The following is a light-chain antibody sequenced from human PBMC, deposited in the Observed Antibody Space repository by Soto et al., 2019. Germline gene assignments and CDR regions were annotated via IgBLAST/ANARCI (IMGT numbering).Light chain of an antibody. CDR3: LQDYSYPLT. CDR2: AAS. J-gene: IGKJ4*01. CDR1: QGIRND. Sequence: AIQMTQSPSSLSASVGDRVTLTCRASQGIRNDLGWYQQKPGKAPKVLIYAASTLQSGVPSRFSGSRFGTDFTLTISSLQPDDFATYYCLQDYSYPLTFGGGTKVDIK. V-gene: IGKV1-6*01.